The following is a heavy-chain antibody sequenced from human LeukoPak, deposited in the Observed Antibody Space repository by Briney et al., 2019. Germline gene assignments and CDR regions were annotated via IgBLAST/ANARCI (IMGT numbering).Heavy chain of an antibody. Sequence: ASVKVSCKASGGTFSSYAISWVRQAPGQGLEWMGGIIPIFGTANYAQKFQGRVAITTDESTSTAYMELSSLRSEDTAVYYCATTTATLLDFDYWGQGTLVTVSS. CDR1: GGTFSSYA. D-gene: IGHD2-15*01. V-gene: IGHV1-69*05. J-gene: IGHJ4*02. CDR3: ATTTATLLDFDY. CDR2: IIPIFGTA.